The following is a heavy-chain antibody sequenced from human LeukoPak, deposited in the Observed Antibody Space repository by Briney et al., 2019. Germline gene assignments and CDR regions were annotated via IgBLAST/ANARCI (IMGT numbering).Heavy chain of an antibody. D-gene: IGHD2-2*01. Sequence: SETLSLTCAVYGGSFSGYYWSWICQPPGKGLEWIGEINHSGSTNYNPSLKSRVTISVDTSKNQFSLKLSSVTAADTAVYHCARHQRCSSTSCYAGGNWFDPWGQGTLVTVSS. J-gene: IGHJ5*02. CDR2: INHSGST. V-gene: IGHV4-34*01. CDR3: ARHQRCSSTSCYAGGNWFDP. CDR1: GGSFSGYY.